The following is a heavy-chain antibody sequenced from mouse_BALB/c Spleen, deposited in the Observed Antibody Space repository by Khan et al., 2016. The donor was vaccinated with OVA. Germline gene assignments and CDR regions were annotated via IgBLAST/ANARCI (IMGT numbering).Heavy chain of an antibody. D-gene: IGHD2-14*01. CDR3: ARAYYRYDGYYAMDY. CDR2: IWGGGGT. J-gene: IGHJ4*01. V-gene: IGHV2-6-4*01. CDR1: GFSLSRYN. Sequence: QVQLQQSGPGLVAPSQSLSSTCTVSGFSLSRYNIHWVRQPPGKGLEWLGVIWGGGGTDYNSTLKSRLSISKDNSKSQVFLKMNSLQTDDTAMYXCARAYYRYDGYYAMDYWGRGTSVTVSS.